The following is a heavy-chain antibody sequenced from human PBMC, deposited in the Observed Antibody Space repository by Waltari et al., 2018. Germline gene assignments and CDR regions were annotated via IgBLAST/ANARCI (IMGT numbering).Heavy chain of an antibody. CDR2: IYHSGST. Sequence: QVQLQESGPGLVKPSETLSLTCTVSGYSISSGYYWGWIRQPPGKGLEWIGSIYHSGSTYSNPSLRSRVTISVDTSKNQFSRKLSSVTAADTAVYYCASQTGTGDIWGQGTMVTVSS. CDR3: ASQTGTGDI. CDR1: GYSISSGYY. D-gene: IGHD1-1*01. V-gene: IGHV4-38-2*02. J-gene: IGHJ3*02.